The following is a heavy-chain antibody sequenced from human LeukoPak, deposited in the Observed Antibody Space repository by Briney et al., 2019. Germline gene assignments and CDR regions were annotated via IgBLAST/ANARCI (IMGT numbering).Heavy chain of an antibody. CDR1: GGTFSSYA. Sequence: SVKVSCKASGGTFSSYAISWVRQAPGQGLEWMGGIIPIFGTANYAQKFQGRVTITADGSTSTAYMELSSLRSEDTAVYYCATRTIFGVVIEYYFDYWGQGTLVTVSS. V-gene: IGHV1-69*13. CDR3: ATRTIFGVVIEYYFDY. D-gene: IGHD3-3*01. CDR2: IIPIFGTA. J-gene: IGHJ4*02.